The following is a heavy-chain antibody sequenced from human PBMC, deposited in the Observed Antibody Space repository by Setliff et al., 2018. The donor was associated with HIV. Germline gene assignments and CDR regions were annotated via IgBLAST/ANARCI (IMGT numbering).Heavy chain of an antibody. D-gene: IGHD2-15*01. V-gene: IGHV1-2*02. Sequence: ASVKVSCKTSGYTFSAHYIHWVRQAPGQGLEWMGWIDPNSGDTNYAQRFQGRVTMARDTSISTAYMELNRLTSDDTALYYCVKGAGGYYDYWSQGALVTVSS. CDR2: IDPNSGDT. CDR3: VKGAGGYYDY. J-gene: IGHJ4*02. CDR1: GYTFSAHY.